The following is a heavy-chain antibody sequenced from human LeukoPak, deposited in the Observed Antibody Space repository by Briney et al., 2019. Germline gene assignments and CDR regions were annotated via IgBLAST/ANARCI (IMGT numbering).Heavy chain of an antibody. CDR1: GGSISSSSNY. J-gene: IGHJ5*02. Sequence: SETLSLTCTVSGGSISSSSNYWGWIRQPPGKGLEWIGTIYSTGNTYYNPSLKSRLTISVDTSKSQFSLKLSSVTAADTAVYYCARGGESGYDTWGQGSLVTVSS. V-gene: IGHV4-39*01. D-gene: IGHD5-12*01. CDR2: IYSTGNT. CDR3: ARGGESGYDT.